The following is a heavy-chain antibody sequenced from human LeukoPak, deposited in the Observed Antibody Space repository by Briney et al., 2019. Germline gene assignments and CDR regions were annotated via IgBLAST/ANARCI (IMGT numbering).Heavy chain of an antibody. CDR2: ISYVGSNK. J-gene: IGHJ6*02. CDR3: AKDQYDSSGYYYVYYYYGMDV. V-gene: IGHV3-30*18. CDR1: GFTFSSYG. Sequence: GGSLRLSCAASGFTFSSYGMHWVRQAPGKGLEWVAVISYVGSNKYYADSVKGRFTISRDNSKNTLYLQMNSLRAEDTAVYYCAKDQYDSSGYYYVYYYYGMDVWGQGTTVTVSS. D-gene: IGHD3-22*01.